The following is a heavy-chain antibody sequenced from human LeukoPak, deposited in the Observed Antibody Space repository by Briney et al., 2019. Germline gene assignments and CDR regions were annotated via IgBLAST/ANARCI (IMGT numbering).Heavy chain of an antibody. D-gene: IGHD1-26*01. CDR1: GGSISSSSYY. CDR3: ARVGWELLGLAAFDI. Sequence: PSETLSLTCTVSGGSISSSSYYWGWIRQPPGKGLEWIGSIYYSGSTYYNPSLKSRVTMSVDTSKNQFSLKLSSVTAADTAVYYCARVGWELLGLAAFDIWGQGTMVTVSS. J-gene: IGHJ3*02. CDR2: IYYSGST. V-gene: IGHV4-39*07.